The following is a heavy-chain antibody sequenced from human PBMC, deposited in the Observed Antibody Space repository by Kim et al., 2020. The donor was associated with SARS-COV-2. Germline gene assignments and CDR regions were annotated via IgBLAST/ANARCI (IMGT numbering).Heavy chain of an antibody. CDR2: IWYDGSNK. D-gene: IGHD6-19*01. CDR1: GFTFSSYG. V-gene: IGHV3-33*06. Sequence: GGSLRLSCAASGFTFSSYGMHWVRQAPGKGLEWVAVIWYDGSNKYYADSVKGRFTISRDNSKNTLYLQMNSLRAEDTAVYYCAKEGYSSGWYYFDYWGQGTLVTVSS. J-gene: IGHJ4*02. CDR3: AKEGYSSGWYYFDY.